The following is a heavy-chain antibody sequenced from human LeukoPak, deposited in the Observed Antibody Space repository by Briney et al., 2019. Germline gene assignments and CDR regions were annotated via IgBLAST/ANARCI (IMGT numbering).Heavy chain of an antibody. Sequence: GGSPRLSCAASGFTFSSYEMNWVRQAPGKGLGWGSYISESGSSIYYADSVKGRFTISRDDANNSLYLQLNSPRAEDTSVYYCAREGSGWYFDYWGQGTLVIVSS. CDR1: GFTFSSYE. CDR3: AREGSGWYFDY. CDR2: ISESGSSI. V-gene: IGHV3-48*03. J-gene: IGHJ4*02. D-gene: IGHD6-19*01.